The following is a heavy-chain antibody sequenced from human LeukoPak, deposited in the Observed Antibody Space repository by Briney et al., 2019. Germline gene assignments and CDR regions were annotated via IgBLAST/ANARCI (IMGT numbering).Heavy chain of an antibody. D-gene: IGHD6-13*01. CDR2: IRYDGSNK. CDR3: AKDPSQQLFGYYYMDV. Sequence: GGSLRLSCAASGFTFSSYGMHWVRQAPGKGLEWVAFIRYDGSNKYYADSVKGRFTISRDNSKNTLYLQMNNLRAEDTAVYYCAKDPSQQLFGYYYMDVWGKGTTVTVSS. J-gene: IGHJ6*03. V-gene: IGHV3-30*02. CDR1: GFTFSSYG.